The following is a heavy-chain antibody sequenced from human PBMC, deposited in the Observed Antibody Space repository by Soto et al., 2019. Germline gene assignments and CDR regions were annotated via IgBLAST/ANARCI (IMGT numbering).Heavy chain of an antibody. Sequence: GGSLRLSCEASGFTFSNYDMNWVRQAPGKGLEWVSYISGSGRTIYYADSVKGRFTISRDSAKKSLFLQMNSLRAEDTALYYCARGDDNSGYYYAFDSWGQGTPVTVSS. CDR3: ARGDDNSGYYYAFDS. D-gene: IGHD3-22*01. V-gene: IGHV3-48*03. CDR1: GFTFSNYD. CDR2: ISGSGRTI. J-gene: IGHJ4*02.